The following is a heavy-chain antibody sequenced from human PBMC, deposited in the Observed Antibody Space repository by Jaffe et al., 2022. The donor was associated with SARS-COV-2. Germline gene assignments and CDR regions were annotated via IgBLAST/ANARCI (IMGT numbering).Heavy chain of an antibody. J-gene: IGHJ6*02. V-gene: IGHV4-59*01. D-gene: IGHD3-10*01. CDR2: IYYSGST. CDR3: ARGSGGDYYYGMDV. CDR1: GGSISSYY. Sequence: QVQLQESGPGLVKPSETLSLTCTVSGGSISSYYWSWIRQPPGKGLEWIGYIYYSGSTNYNPSLKSRVTISVDTSKNQFSLKLSSVTAADTAVYYCARGSGGDYYYGMDVWGQGTTVTVSS.